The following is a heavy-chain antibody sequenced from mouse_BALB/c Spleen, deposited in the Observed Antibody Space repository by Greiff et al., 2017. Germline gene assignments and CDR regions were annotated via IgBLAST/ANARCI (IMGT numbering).Heavy chain of an antibody. CDR1: GYTFTSYW. Sequence: QVQLQQSGAELAKPGASVKMSCKASGYTFTSYWMHWVKQRPGQGLEWIGYINPSTGYTEYNQKFKDKATLTADKSSSTAYMQLSSLTSEDSAVYYCARSEVWYGYDYAMDYWGQGTSVTVSS. V-gene: IGHV1-7*01. J-gene: IGHJ4*01. CDR3: ARSEVWYGYDYAMDY. D-gene: IGHD2-2*01. CDR2: INPSTGYT.